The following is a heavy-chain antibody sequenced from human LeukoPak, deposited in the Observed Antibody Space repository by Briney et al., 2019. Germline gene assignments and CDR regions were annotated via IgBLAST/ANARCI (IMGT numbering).Heavy chain of an antibody. Sequence: SETLSLTCTVSGGSVSSSSYYWAWIRQPPGKGLEWIGSVFYSGTTYYNPSLQSRVTISVDTSKNQFSLKLRSVTAADTAVYYCAREVRQQLGSSTLYYYYYMDVWGKGTTVTVSS. CDR3: AREVRQQLGSSTLYYYYYMDV. CDR1: GGSVSSSSYY. D-gene: IGHD6-13*01. V-gene: IGHV4-39*07. J-gene: IGHJ6*03. CDR2: VFYSGTT.